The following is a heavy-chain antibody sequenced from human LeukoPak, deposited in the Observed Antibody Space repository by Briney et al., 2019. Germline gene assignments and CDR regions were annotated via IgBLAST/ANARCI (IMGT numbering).Heavy chain of an antibody. V-gene: IGHV4-34*01. Sequence: SETLSLTCAVYGGSFSGYYWSWIRQPPGKGLEWIGEINHSGSTNYNPSLKSRVTTSVDTSKNQFSLKLSSVTAADTAVYYCARGLSGYYYVKTWGQGTLVTVSS. CDR2: INHSGST. CDR1: GGSFSGYY. J-gene: IGHJ5*02. D-gene: IGHD3-22*01. CDR3: ARGLSGYYYVKT.